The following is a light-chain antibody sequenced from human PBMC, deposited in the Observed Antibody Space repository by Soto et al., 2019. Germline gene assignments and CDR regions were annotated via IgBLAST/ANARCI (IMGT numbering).Light chain of an antibody. CDR1: QSLLHSNGYNY. CDR3: IQALQTPQT. CDR2: LGS. Sequence: DIVMTQSPLSLPVTPGEPASISCRSSQSLLHSNGYNYLDWYLQKPGQSPQLLIYLGSNRASGVPDRFSGSGSCTDFTLKISRVEAEDVGVYYCIQALQTPQTFGQGTKVEIK. J-gene: IGKJ1*01. V-gene: IGKV2-28*01.